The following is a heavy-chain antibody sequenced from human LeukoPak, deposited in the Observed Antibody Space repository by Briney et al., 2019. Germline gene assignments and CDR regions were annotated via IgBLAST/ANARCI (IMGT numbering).Heavy chain of an antibody. J-gene: IGHJ4*02. CDR2: IIPIFGTA. Sequence: SVKVSCKASGGTFSSYAISWVRQAPGQGLEWMGGIIPIFGTANCAQKFQGRVTITADKSTSTAYMELSSLRSEDTAVYYCARGMYSSGWSDYWGQGTLVTVSS. CDR1: GGTFSSYA. V-gene: IGHV1-69*06. CDR3: ARGMYSSGWSDY. D-gene: IGHD6-19*01.